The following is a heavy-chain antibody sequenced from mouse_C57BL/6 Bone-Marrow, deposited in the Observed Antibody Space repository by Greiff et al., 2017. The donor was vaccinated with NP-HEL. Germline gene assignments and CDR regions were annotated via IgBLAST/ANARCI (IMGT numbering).Heavy chain of an antibody. J-gene: IGHJ1*03. V-gene: IGHV1-26*01. CDR3: ARGGYGSSGYWYFDV. CDR2: INPNNGGT. CDR1: GYTFTDYY. D-gene: IGHD1-1*01. Sequence: EVQLQQSGPELVKPGASVKISCKASGYTFTDYYMNWVKQSHGKSLEWIGDINPNNGGTSYNQKFKGKATLTVDKSSSTAYMELRSLTSEDSAVYYCARGGYGSSGYWYFDVWGTGTTVTVSS.